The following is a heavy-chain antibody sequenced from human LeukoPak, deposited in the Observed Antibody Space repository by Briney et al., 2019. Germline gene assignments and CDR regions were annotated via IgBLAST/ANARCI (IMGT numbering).Heavy chain of an antibody. CDR2: INHSGST. Sequence: PSETLSLTWAVYGGSFSGYYWSWIRQPPGKGLEWIGEINHSGSTNYNPSLKSRVTISVDTSKNQFSLKLSSVTAADTAVYYCARKERHWYFDLWGRGTLVTVSS. J-gene: IGHJ2*01. CDR1: GGSFSGYY. V-gene: IGHV4-34*01. CDR3: ARKERHWYFDL. D-gene: IGHD1-1*01.